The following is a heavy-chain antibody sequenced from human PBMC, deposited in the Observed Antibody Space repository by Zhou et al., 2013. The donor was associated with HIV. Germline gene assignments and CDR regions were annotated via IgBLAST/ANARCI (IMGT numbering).Heavy chain of an antibody. CDR2: TIPIFGPT. V-gene: IGHV1-69*01. CDR3: VRDVGPSYYFDY. D-gene: IGHD1-26*01. J-gene: IGHJ4*02. Sequence: QVQLVQSGAELGKPGASVKVSCKASGYTFTGYHIHWMRQTPGQGLEWMGRTIPIFGPTNYAQKFQGRVTITADESTNTAYMELSSLKSEDTAVYYCVRDVGPSYYFDYWGQGTLVTVSS. CDR1: GYTFTGYH.